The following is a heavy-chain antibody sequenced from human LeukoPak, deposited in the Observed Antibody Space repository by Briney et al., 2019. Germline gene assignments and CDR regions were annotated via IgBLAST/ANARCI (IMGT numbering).Heavy chain of an antibody. V-gene: IGHV1-2*02. CDR2: INPNSGGT. Sequence: GASVKVSCKASGYTFTGYYMHWVRQAPGQGLEWMGWINPNSGGTNYAQKFQGRVTMTRDTSTSTVYMELSSLRSEDTAVYYCARGRIAAAGPQIYYFDYWGQGTLVTVSS. CDR3: ARGRIAAAGPQIYYFDY. J-gene: IGHJ4*02. CDR1: GYTFTGYY. D-gene: IGHD6-13*01.